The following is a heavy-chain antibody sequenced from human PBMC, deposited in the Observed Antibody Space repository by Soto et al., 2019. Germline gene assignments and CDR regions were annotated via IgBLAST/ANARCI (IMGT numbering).Heavy chain of an antibody. D-gene: IGHD3-10*01. CDR3: ARDTSYGSGSYYNIPDAFDI. CDR1: GYTFTSYG. Sequence: QVQLVQSGAEVKKPGASVKVSCKASGYTFTSYGISWVRQAPGQGLEWMGWISAYNGNTNYAQKLQGRVTMTTDTYTSTAYMELRSLRSDDTAVYYCARDTSYGSGSYYNIPDAFDIWGQGTMVTVSS. V-gene: IGHV1-18*01. CDR2: ISAYNGNT. J-gene: IGHJ3*02.